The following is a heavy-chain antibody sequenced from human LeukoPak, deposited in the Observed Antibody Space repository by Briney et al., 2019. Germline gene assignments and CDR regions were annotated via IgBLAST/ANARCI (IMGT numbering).Heavy chain of an antibody. Sequence: GGSLRLSCAASGFTFSSYSMSWVRQAPGKGLEWVSGTSDRGDYTYYADSVKGRFTISRDTSKNTLYLQMNSLRAEDTAVYYCARDRATGDYYYYYGMDVWGQGTTVTVSS. CDR3: ARDRATGDYYYYYGMDV. J-gene: IGHJ6*02. CDR1: GFTFSSYS. CDR2: TSDRGDYT. D-gene: IGHD1-26*01. V-gene: IGHV3-23*01.